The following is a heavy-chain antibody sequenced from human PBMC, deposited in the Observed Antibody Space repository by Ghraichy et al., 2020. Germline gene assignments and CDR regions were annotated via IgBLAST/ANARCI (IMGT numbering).Heavy chain of an antibody. J-gene: IGHJ3*02. CDR2: ISGSGGNT. CDR3: AKVKVVPLGAFDI. CDR1: GFTFSIYA. V-gene: IGHV3-23*01. Sequence: GESLNISCAASGFTFSIYAMSWVRQAPGKGLEWVSTISGSGGNTDYADSVKGRFTISRDNSENTLYLQRNSLRAEDTAVYYFAKVKVVPLGAFDIWGQVTMVTVSS. D-gene: IGHD2-2*01.